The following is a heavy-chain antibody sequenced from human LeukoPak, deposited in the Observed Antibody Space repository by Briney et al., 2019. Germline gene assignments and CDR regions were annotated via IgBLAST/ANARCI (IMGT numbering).Heavy chain of an antibody. V-gene: IGHV3-15*07. CDR1: DFTFSNAW. CDR3: TRDRRDSSGWHGGFDY. CDR2: IKSKIDGGTT. J-gene: IGHJ4*02. Sequence: PGGSLRLSCAASDFTFSNAWMNWVRQAPGKGLEWVGRIKSKIDGGTTDYAAPVKGRFTILRDESKNMLHLQMNSLETEDTAVYYCTRDRRDSSGWHGGFDYWGQGILVTVSS. D-gene: IGHD6-19*01.